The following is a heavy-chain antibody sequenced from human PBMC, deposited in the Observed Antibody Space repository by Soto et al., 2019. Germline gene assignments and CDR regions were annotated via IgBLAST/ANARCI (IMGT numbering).Heavy chain of an antibody. CDR3: ARHDSPVAGTGWLAS. D-gene: IGHD6-19*01. CDR1: GDSISSYY. CDR2: IFYTGST. J-gene: IGHJ4*02. V-gene: IGHV4-59*08. Sequence: SETLSLTCTVSGDSISSYYWSWIRQPPGKGLEWIGYIFYTGSTNYNPSLQSRVTISVDTSMNQFYLNLNSLTAADTAVYYCARHDSPVAGTGWLASWGQGTLVTVSS.